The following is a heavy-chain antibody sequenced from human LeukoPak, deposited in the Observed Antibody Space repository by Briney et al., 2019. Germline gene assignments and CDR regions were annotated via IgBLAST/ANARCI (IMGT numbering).Heavy chain of an antibody. CDR2: IYHSGST. CDR3: ARGRGLSSSAPMYYFDY. Sequence: SETLSLTCTVSGGSISSGGYSWRWLRQPPGKGLEWIGYIYHSGSTYYNPSLKSRVTISVDRSKNQFSLKLSSVTAADTAVYYCARGRGLSSSAPMYYFDYWGQGTLVTVSS. D-gene: IGHD6-13*01. CDR1: GGSISSGGYS. V-gene: IGHV4-30-2*01. J-gene: IGHJ4*02.